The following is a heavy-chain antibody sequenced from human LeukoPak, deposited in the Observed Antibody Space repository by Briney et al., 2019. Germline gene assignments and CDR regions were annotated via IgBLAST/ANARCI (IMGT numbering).Heavy chain of an antibody. Sequence: GGSLRLSCAECGFTFSSYGMHWVREAPGKGLEGGAFIRYEGGKKKYADSVKGGFTISRDKAKNRLYLQMNRQRAEDTAVYYCAKGGNANLISGYSYGPNPVSGEYYFDYWGQGTLVTVSS. D-gene: IGHD5-18*01. CDR3: AKGGNANLISGYSYGPNPVSGEYYFDY. CDR1: GFTFSSYG. CDR2: IRYEGGKK. V-gene: IGHV3-30*02. J-gene: IGHJ4*02.